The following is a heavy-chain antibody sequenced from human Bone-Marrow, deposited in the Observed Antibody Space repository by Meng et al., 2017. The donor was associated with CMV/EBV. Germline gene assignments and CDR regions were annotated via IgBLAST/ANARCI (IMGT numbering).Heavy chain of an antibody. Sequence: GESLKISCAASGFTFSSYAMSWVRQAPGKGLEWVSSISSSSYIYYADSVKGRFTISRDNAKNSLYLQMNSLRAEDTAVYYCAREGTADDAFDIWGQGKMVTVSS. J-gene: IGHJ3*02. V-gene: IGHV3-21*01. CDR2: ISSSSYI. CDR3: AREGTADDAFDI. D-gene: IGHD1/OR15-1a*01. CDR1: GFTFSSYA.